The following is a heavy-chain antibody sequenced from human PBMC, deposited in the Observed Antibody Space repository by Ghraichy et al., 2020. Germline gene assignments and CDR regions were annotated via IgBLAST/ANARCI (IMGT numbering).Heavy chain of an antibody. CDR2: ISAYNGNT. D-gene: IGHD3-22*01. J-gene: IGHJ4*02. CDR1: GYTFTSYG. V-gene: IGHV1-18*04. CDR3: ARYYYDSSGYPLLDY. Sequence: ASVKVSCKASGYTFTSYGISWVRQAPGQGLEWMGWISAYNGNTNYAQKLQGRVTMTTDTSTSTAYMELRSLRSDDTAVYYCARYYYDSSGYPLLDYWGQGTLVTVSS.